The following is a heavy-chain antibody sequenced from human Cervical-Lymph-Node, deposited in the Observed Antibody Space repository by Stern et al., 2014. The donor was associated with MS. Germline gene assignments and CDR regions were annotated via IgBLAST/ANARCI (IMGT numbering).Heavy chain of an antibody. J-gene: IGHJ3*02. V-gene: IGHV1-2*02. D-gene: IGHD5-18*01. Sequence: VQLVESGAEVKKPGASVKVSCKASGYTFTGYYMHWVRQAPGQGLEWMGWINPNSGGTNYAQKFQGRVTMTRDTSISTAYMELSRLRSDDTAVYYCARVSGQLWFAGHAFDIWGQGTMVTVSS. CDR3: ARVSGQLWFAGHAFDI. CDR2: INPNSGGT. CDR1: GYTFTGYY.